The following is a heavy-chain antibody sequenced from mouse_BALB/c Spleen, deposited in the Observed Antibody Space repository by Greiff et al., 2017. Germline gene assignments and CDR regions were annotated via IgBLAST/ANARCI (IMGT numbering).Heavy chain of an antibody. Sequence: QVQLQQSGAELVRPGASVTLSCKASGYTFTDYEMHWVKQTPVHGLEWIGAIDPETGGPAYNQKFKGKATLTADKSSSTAYMGLRSLTSEDSAVFYCTREGGEFVITGPYWGQGTLVTVSA. CDR1: GYTFTDYE. D-gene: IGHD2-4*01. J-gene: IGHJ3*01. CDR3: TREGGEFVITGPY. V-gene: IGHV1-15*01. CDR2: IDPETGGP.